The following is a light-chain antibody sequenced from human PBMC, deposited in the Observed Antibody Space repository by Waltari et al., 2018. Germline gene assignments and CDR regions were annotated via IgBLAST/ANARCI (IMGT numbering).Light chain of an antibody. V-gene: IGLV1-47*01. CDR2: RNN. J-gene: IGLJ3*02. CDR3: AAWDDSLSGWV. CDR1: SSNIGSNS. Sequence: QSVLTQPPSASGTPGQRVTISCSGSSSNIGSNSVSWYQQLPGTAPKLLIYRNNQRPSGVPDRFSGSKSGTSASLAISGLRSEDEADYYCAAWDDSLSGWVFGGGTKLTVL.